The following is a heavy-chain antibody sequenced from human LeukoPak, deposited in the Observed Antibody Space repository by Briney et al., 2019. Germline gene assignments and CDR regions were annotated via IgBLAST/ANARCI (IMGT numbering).Heavy chain of an antibody. V-gene: IGHV3-7*01. CDR3: ARVTFIRYFDY. D-gene: IGHD1-14*01. CDR2: IKQDGSEK. Sequence: GGSLRLSCAASGFTFSSYWMSWVRQAPGKGLEWVANIKQDGSEKYYVDSVKGRFTISRDNAKNSLYLQMNSMRAEDTAVYYCARVTFIRYFDYWGQGTLVTVSS. CDR1: GFTFSSYW. J-gene: IGHJ4*02.